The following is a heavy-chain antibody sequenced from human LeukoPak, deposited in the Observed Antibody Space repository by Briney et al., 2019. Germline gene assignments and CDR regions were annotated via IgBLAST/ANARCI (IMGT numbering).Heavy chain of an antibody. CDR3: ASLHYDILTGRNWSDP. V-gene: IGHV1-46*01. J-gene: IGHJ5*02. Sequence: PGGSLRLSCAASGFTFTSYYMHWVRQAPGQGLEWMGIINPSGGSTSYAQKFQGRVTMTRDTSTSTVYMELSSLRSEDTAVYYCASLHYDILTGRNWSDPWGQGTLVTVSS. D-gene: IGHD3-9*01. CDR2: INPSGGST. CDR1: GFTFTSYY.